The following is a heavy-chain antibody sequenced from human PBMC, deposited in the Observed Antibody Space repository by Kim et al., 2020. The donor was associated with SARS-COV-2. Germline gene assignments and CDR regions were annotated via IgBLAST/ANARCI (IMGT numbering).Heavy chain of an antibody. J-gene: IGHJ4*02. D-gene: IGHD2-15*01. Sequence: YAVSVKSRITLNPDTSKNQFSLQLNSVTPEDTAVYYCARDHLAGGKGFDYWGQGTLVTVSS. CDR3: ARDHLAGGKGFDY. V-gene: IGHV6-1*01.